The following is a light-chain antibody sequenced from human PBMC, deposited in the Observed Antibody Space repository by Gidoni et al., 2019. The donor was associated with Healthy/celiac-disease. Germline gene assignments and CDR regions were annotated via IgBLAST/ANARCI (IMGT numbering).Light chain of an antibody. CDR1: QSISSY. J-gene: IGKJ4*01. CDR2: AAS. V-gene: IGKV1-39*01. CDR3: QQSYSTLFT. Sequence: DIQMTHSPSSLSASVGDRVTITCRASQSISSYLNWYQQKPGKAPKLLIYAASSLQSGVPSRFSGSGSGTDFTLTISSLQPEDFATYYCQQSYSTLFTFGGGTKVEIK.